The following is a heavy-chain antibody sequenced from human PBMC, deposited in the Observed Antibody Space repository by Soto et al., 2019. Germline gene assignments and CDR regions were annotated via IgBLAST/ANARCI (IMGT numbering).Heavy chain of an antibody. Sequence: EVQLVESGGGLVQPGGSLRLSCAASGFTFSSYGVNWVRQAPGEGLEWISYISDSSGAIYYADSVKGRFTISRDNAKSSLYLQMNSLRDEDTAVYYCARDQSGTGSYSYYSAMDVWGQGTTVTVSS. D-gene: IGHD1-1*01. V-gene: IGHV3-48*02. J-gene: IGHJ6*02. CDR3: ARDQSGTGSYSYYSAMDV. CDR2: ISDSSGAI. CDR1: GFTFSSYG.